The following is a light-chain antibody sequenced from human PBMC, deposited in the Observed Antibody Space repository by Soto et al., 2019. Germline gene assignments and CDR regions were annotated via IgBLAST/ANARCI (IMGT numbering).Light chain of an antibody. V-gene: IGKV1-39*01. CDR3: QQGYSNPIT. J-gene: IGKJ5*01. CDR2: AAS. Sequence: DIQLTQSPSSLSASIGDRVTILCRASQSISGYLNWYQQKPGKAPKPLIYAASSLQSGVPSRFSGSESGTDFTLTITSLQPEDFATYYCQQGYSNPITFGQGTRLEIK. CDR1: QSISGY.